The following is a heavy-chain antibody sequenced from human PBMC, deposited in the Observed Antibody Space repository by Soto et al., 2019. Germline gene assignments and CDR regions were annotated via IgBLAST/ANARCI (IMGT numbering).Heavy chain of an antibody. J-gene: IGHJ5*01. CDR3: ARDGEYTSGWYSFDS. CDR1: GASISDYY. Sequence: SETLSLTCTVSGASISDYYWSWIRQPAGQALEWIGRVYVTGTTYFNPSLKSRVTMSVDTSNNQVSLKLSSVTAADSAIYYCARDGEYTSGWYSFDSWGPGTLVTVSS. V-gene: IGHV4-4*07. D-gene: IGHD6-19*01. CDR2: VYVTGTT.